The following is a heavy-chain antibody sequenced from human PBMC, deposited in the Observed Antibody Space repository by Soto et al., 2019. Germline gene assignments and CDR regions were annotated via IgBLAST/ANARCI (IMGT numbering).Heavy chain of an antibody. J-gene: IGHJ5*01. CDR3: ARDGEYTSGWYSFDS. CDR1: GASISDYY. Sequence: SETLSLTCTVSGASISDYYWSWIRQPAGQALEWIGRVYVTGTTYFNPSLKSRVTMSVDTSNNQVSLKLSSVTAADSAIYYCARDGEYTSGWYSFDSWGPGTLVTVSS. V-gene: IGHV4-4*07. D-gene: IGHD6-19*01. CDR2: VYVTGTT.